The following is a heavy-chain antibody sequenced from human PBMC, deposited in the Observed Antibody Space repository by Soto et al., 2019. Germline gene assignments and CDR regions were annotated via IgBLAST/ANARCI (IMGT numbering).Heavy chain of an antibody. V-gene: IGHV3-30*04. Sequence: QAQLVESGGGVVQPGRSLRLSCAASELPFTDYSMHWVRQTADKGLEWVAFISHDGRNTFYSDSVKGRFTISRDDSRSMLFLQMSGVTVEDTAIYYVAVDGVPTSSFRYYYFRFWGRGTLVTVSS. CDR2: ISHDGRNT. J-gene: IGHJ4*02. D-gene: IGHD3-9*01. CDR3: AVDGVPTSSFRYYYFRF. CDR1: ELPFTDYS.